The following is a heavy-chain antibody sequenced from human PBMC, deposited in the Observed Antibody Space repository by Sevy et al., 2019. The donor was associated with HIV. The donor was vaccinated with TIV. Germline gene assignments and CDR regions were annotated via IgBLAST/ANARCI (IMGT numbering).Heavy chain of an antibody. CDR1: GFTFITYG. CDR3: ARDLAFYDYGDSGIAFMPDY. J-gene: IGHJ4*02. V-gene: IGHV3-33*01. Sequence: GGSLRLSCAASGFTFITYGMHWVRQAPGKGLEWVAVIWFDGSNKYYADSVKGRFTISRDIAKNTLNIKMNSLRAEDRAVYYCARDLAFYDYGDSGIAFMPDYWGQRTLVTVSS. CDR2: IWFDGSNK. D-gene: IGHD3-16*01.